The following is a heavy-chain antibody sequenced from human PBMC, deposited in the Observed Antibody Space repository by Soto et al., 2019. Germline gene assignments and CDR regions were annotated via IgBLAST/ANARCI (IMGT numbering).Heavy chain of an antibody. CDR2: ISSSSSYI. V-gene: IGHV3-21*01. CDR3: ARASDRDKRLKDWYSSSWFFDY. Sequence: GGSLRLSCAASGFTFSSYSMNWVRQAPGKGLEWVSSISSSSSYIYYADSVKGRFTISRDNAKNSLYLQMNSLRAEDTAVYYCARASDRDKRLKDWYSSSWFFDYWGQGTLVIVSS. J-gene: IGHJ4*02. CDR1: GFTFSSYS. D-gene: IGHD6-13*01.